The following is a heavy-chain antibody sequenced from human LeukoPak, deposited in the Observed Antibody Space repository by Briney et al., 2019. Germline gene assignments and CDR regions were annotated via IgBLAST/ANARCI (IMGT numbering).Heavy chain of an antibody. V-gene: IGHV4-59*01. CDR1: GGSISTYY. J-gene: IGHJ2*01. CDR3: ARDVKVGWYFDL. Sequence: SETLSLTCSVSGGSISTYYWSWIRQPPGKGLEWLGYIHYSGSATYNASLESRVTISVDTAKNQFSLKLSSVTAADTAIYYCARDVKVGWYFDLWGRGTLVTVSS. CDR2: IHYSGSA.